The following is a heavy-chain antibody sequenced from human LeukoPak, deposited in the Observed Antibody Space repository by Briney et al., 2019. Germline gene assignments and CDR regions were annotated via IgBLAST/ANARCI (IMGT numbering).Heavy chain of an antibody. CDR2: INHSGST. V-gene: IGHV4-34*01. Sequence: KTSETLSLTCAVYGGSFSGYYWSWIRQPPGKGLEWIGEINHSGSTNYNPSLKSRVTISVDTSKNQFSLKLSSVTAADTAVYYCARAMVRGVIGYWGQGTLVTVYS. CDR1: GGSFSGYY. CDR3: ARAMVRGVIGY. J-gene: IGHJ4*02. D-gene: IGHD3-10*01.